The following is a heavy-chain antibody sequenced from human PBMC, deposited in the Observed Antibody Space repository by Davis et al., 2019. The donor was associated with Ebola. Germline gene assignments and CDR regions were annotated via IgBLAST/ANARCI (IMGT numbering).Heavy chain of an antibody. CDR3: ASKYCSGGSCYP. CDR1: GFTFSSYW. V-gene: IGHV3-74*01. J-gene: IGHJ5*02. CDR2: INSDGSST. Sequence: GESLKISCAASGFTFSSYWMHWVRQAPGKGLVWVSRINSDGSSTSYADSVKGRFTISRDNAKNSLYLQMNSLRDEDTAVYYCASKYCSGGSCYPWGQGTLVTVSS. D-gene: IGHD2-15*01.